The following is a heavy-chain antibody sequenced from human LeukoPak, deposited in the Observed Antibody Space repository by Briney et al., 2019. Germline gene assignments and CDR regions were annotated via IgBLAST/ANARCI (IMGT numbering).Heavy chain of an antibody. CDR2: INPSGGST. CDR1: GYTFTSYY. CDR3: ARDPTGYSGGWYVDY. D-gene: IGHD6-19*01. Sequence: ASVKVSCKASGYTFTSYYMHWVRQAPGQGLEWMGIINPSGGSTSYAQKFQGRVTMTSDTSTSTVYMELSSLRSEDTAVYYCARDPTGYSGGWYVDYWGQGTLVTVSS. J-gene: IGHJ4*02. V-gene: IGHV1-46*01.